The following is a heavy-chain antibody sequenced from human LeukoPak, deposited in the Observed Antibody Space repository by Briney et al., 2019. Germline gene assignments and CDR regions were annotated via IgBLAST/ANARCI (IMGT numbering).Heavy chain of an antibody. CDR3: ARIGHEDYYFDY. Sequence: PSETLSLTCTVSGGSISSYYWSWIRQPPGKGLEWIGYIYYSGSTNYNPSLKSRVTISVDTSKNQFSLKLSSVAAADTAVYYCARIGHEDYYFDYWGQGTLVTVSS. CDR2: IYYSGST. J-gene: IGHJ4*02. CDR1: GGSISSYY. V-gene: IGHV4-59*01.